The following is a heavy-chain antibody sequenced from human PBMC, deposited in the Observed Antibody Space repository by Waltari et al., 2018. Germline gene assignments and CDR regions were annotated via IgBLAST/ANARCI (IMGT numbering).Heavy chain of an antibody. CDR3: ATFPGRGGVIVRDFDY. Sequence: QMQLVQSGPEVKKPGTSVRVSCQTSGFPFSPSAMRWVRQARGQRLEWIGCIVVGSGKTNFAQKFQERVSITRDMSTSTAYMELSSLTSDDTAIYYCATFPGRGGVIVRDFDYWGQGTLVTVSS. J-gene: IGHJ4*02. D-gene: IGHD3-16*02. CDR1: GFPFSPSA. V-gene: IGHV1-58*02. CDR2: IVVGSGKT.